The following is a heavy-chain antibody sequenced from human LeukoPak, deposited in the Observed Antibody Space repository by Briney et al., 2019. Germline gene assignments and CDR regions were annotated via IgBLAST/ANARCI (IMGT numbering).Heavy chain of an antibody. Sequence: PSETLSLTCTVSGVSISSYYWSWIRQPPGKGLEWVGDIYYSGSTNYNPSLKSRVTISVDTSKDQSSLKLSSVTAADTAVYYCARAGSELYDYYYYMDVWGKGTTVSVSS. J-gene: IGHJ6*03. CDR3: ARAGSELYDYYYYMDV. CDR2: IYYSGST. CDR1: GVSISSYY. D-gene: IGHD3-10*01. V-gene: IGHV4-59*01.